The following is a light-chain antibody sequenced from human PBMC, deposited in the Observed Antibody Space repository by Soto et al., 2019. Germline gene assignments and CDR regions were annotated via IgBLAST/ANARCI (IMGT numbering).Light chain of an antibody. V-gene: IGKV1-5*01. J-gene: IGKJ1*01. CDR2: HAS. CDR3: KHYNSYPWT. Sequence: DIQMTQSPSTLSASIGDRVTITCRASQTINNWLAWYQQKPGKAPNLLIYHASNLETGVTSRFSGSAFGTEFTLTISSLQPDDFATYYCKHYNSYPWTFGQGTKVEIK. CDR1: QTINNW.